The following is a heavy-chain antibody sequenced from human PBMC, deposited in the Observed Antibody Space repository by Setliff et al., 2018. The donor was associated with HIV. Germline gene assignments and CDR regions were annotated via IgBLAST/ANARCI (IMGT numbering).Heavy chain of an antibody. J-gene: IGHJ4*02. Sequence: SETLSLTCAVYGGSFSGYYWSWVRQPPGKGLEWIGEINHSGSTNSNPSLKSRFTISRDNSKNTVYLQMNSLRAEDTAVYYCATLSSNWHLDYWGQGTLVTVSS. V-gene: IGHV4-34*01. CDR3: ATLSSNWHLDY. CDR2: INHSGST. CDR1: GGSFSGYY. D-gene: IGHD6-13*01.